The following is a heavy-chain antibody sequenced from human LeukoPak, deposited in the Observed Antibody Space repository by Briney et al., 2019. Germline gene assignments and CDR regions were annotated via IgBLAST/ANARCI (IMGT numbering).Heavy chain of an antibody. CDR1: GFTFSSYS. CDR2: ISSSSSYI. D-gene: IGHD3-22*01. J-gene: IGHJ4*02. Sequence: GGSLRFSCAASGFTFSSYSMNWVRQAPGKGLEWVSSISSSSSYIYYADSVKGRFTISRDNAKNSLYLQMNSLRAEDTAVYYCARDTEGLNYYDSSGYYGYWGQGTLVTVSS. V-gene: IGHV3-21*01. CDR3: ARDTEGLNYYDSSGYYGY.